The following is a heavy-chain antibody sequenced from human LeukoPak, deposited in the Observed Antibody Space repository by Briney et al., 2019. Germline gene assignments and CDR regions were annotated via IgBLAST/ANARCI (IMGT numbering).Heavy chain of an antibody. CDR3: AREVSNGESDF. J-gene: IGHJ4*02. V-gene: IGHV3-64*01. Sequence: GGSLRLSCAASGFAFSSYGMHWVRQAPGKGLEYGSAINSNGGSTYYAYSVKGRFTVSRDNSKNTLYLQMGSLRAEAMAVYYCAREVSNGESDFWGQGALVTVSS. CDR1: GFAFSSYG. D-gene: IGHD2-8*01. CDR2: INSNGGST.